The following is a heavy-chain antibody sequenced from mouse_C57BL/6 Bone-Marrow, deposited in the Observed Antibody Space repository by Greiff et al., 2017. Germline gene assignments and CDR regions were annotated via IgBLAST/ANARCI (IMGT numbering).Heavy chain of an antibody. Sequence: DVKLQESGPDLVKPSQSLSLTCTVTGYSITSGYSWHWIRQFPGNKLEWMGYLHYSGSTNYNPSLKSRISITRDTSTNQFFLQLNSVTTEDTATLYFAGSYYYGSPYAMDYWGQGTSVTVSS. V-gene: IGHV3-1*02. D-gene: IGHD1-1*01. CDR3: AGSYYYGSPYAMDY. CDR1: GYSITSGYS. CDR2: LHYSGST. J-gene: IGHJ4*01.